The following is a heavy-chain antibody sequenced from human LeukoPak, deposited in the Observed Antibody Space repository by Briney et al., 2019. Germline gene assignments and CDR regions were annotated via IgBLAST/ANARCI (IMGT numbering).Heavy chain of an antibody. CDR2: ISYDGSNK. Sequence: PGGSLRLFCAASGVTFSSYGMHWVRQAPGKGLEEVAVISYDGSNKYYADSVKGRFTISRDNSKNTLYLQMNSLIAEDTAVYYCAKDLDMVRGVIYYYYGMDVWGQGATVTVSS. CDR3: AKDLDMVRGVIYYYYGMDV. J-gene: IGHJ6*02. D-gene: IGHD3-10*01. V-gene: IGHV3-30*18. CDR1: GVTFSSYG.